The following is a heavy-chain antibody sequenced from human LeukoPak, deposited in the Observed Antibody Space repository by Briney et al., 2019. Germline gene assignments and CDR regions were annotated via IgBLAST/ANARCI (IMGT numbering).Heavy chain of an antibody. V-gene: IGHV1-18*01. J-gene: IGHJ4*02. Sequence: ASVKVSCKASGGTFSSYAISWVRQAPGQGLEWMGWISAYNGNTNYAQKLQGRVTMTTDTSTSTAYMELRSLRSDDTAVYYCAREGHSSEYCSSTSCSVDYWGQGTLVTVSS. D-gene: IGHD2-2*01. CDR2: ISAYNGNT. CDR1: GGTFSSYA. CDR3: AREGHSSEYCSSTSCSVDY.